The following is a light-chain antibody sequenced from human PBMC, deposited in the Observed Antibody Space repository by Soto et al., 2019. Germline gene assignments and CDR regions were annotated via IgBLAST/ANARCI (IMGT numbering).Light chain of an antibody. V-gene: IGKV1-33*01. Sequence: DIQMTQSPSSLSESVGDRVTITCQASQDISNYLNWYQQKPGKAPKLLIYDASNLETGVPSRFSGSGSGTDFTFTISSLQPEDIATYYCQQYDNLRFGPGTKVDIK. CDR2: DAS. CDR3: QQYDNLR. CDR1: QDISNY. J-gene: IGKJ3*01.